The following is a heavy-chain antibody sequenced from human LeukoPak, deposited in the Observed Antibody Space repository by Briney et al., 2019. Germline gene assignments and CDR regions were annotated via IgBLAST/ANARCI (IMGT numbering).Heavy chain of an antibody. J-gene: IGHJ6*02. Sequence: SETLSLTCAVYGGSFSGYYWSWIRQPPGKGLEWIGEINHSGSTNYNPSLKSRVTISVDTSKNQFSLKLSSVTAADTAVYYCARSYYSSGSYYTRRPYYYGMDVWGQGTTVTVSS. CDR1: GGSFSGYY. CDR2: INHSGST. CDR3: ARSYYSSGSYYTRRPYYYGMDV. V-gene: IGHV4-34*01. D-gene: IGHD3-10*01.